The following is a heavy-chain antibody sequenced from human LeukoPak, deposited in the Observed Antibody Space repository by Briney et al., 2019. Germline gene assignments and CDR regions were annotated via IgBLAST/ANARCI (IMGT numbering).Heavy chain of an antibody. D-gene: IGHD1-26*01. V-gene: IGHV1-69*05. J-gene: IGHJ4*02. CDR1: GGTFSSYA. CDR2: IIPIFGTA. CDR3: ARDIVGASLY. Sequence: GASVKVSCKASGGTFSSYAISWVRQAPGQGLEWMGRIIPIFGTANYAQKFQGRVTITTDESTSTAYMELSSLRPEDTAVYYCARDIVGASLYWGQGTLVTVSS.